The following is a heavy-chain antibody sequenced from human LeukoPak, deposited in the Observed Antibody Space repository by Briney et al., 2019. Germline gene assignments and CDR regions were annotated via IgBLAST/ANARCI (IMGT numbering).Heavy chain of an antibody. Sequence: KSGGSLRLSCAASGYTFRHYSVNWVRQAPGKGLEWVSSISSTGDYIYYADSVKGRFTISRDNAKSSLYLQMNSLRAEDTAVYYCVSGNVPDSTWESYRLDAFDIWGQGTTVIVSS. CDR1: GYTFRHYS. D-gene: IGHD3-16*02. J-gene: IGHJ3*02. V-gene: IGHV3-21*01. CDR3: VSGNVPDSTWESYRLDAFDI. CDR2: ISSTGDYI.